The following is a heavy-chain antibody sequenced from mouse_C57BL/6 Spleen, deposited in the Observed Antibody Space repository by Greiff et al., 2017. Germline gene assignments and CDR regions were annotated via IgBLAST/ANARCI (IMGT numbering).Heavy chain of an antibody. CDR2: IDPETGGT. Sequence: QVQLQQSGPELVRPGASVTLSCKASGYTFTDYEMHWVKQTPVHGLEWIGAIDPETGGTAYNQKFKGKAILTADKSSSTAYMELRSLTSEDSAVYYCTRGGLYFDYWGQGTTLTVSS. CDR3: TRGGLYFDY. J-gene: IGHJ2*01. CDR1: GYTFTDYE. V-gene: IGHV1-15*01.